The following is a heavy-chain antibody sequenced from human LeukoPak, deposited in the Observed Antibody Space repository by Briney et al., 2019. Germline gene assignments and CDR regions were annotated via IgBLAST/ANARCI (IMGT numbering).Heavy chain of an antibody. D-gene: IGHD6-13*01. V-gene: IGHV4-39*07. J-gene: IGHJ4*02. CDR1: GGSISSSSYS. CDR2: IYYSGSP. CDR3: ASGDSSSSWYPHYFDY. Sequence: SETLSLTCTVSGGSISSSSYSWGWIRQPPGKALEWIGSIYYSGSPYYNPSLKSRVTISVDTSKNQFSLKLSSVTAADTAVYYCASGDSSSSWYPHYFDYWGQGTLVTVSS.